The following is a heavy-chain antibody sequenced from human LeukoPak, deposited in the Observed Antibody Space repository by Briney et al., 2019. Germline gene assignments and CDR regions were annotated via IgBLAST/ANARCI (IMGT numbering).Heavy chain of an antibody. CDR3: AKGAVVVTAGAFDI. V-gene: IGHV3-30*18. CDR1: GFTFSSYG. D-gene: IGHD2-21*02. J-gene: IGHJ3*02. CDR2: ISYDGSNK. Sequence: GGSLRLSCAASGFTFSSYGMHGVRQAPGKGLEWVAVISYDGSNKYYADSVKGRFTISRDNSKNTLYLQMNSLRAEDTAVYYCAKGAVVVTAGAFDIWGQGTMVTVSS.